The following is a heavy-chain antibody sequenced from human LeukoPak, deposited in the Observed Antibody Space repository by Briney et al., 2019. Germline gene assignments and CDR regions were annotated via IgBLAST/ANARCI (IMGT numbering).Heavy chain of an antibody. CDR3: ARDPARITISGEYYYYYGMDV. V-gene: IGHV4-59*12. CDR1: GGSISGYY. D-gene: IGHD3-3*01. J-gene: IGHJ6*02. Sequence: SETLSLTCTVSGGSISGYYWSWIRQPPGKGLEWIGYIYYSGSTNYNPSLKSRVTISVDTSKNQFSLKLSSVTAADTAVYYCARDPARITISGEYYYYYGMDVWGQGTTVTVSS. CDR2: IYYSGST.